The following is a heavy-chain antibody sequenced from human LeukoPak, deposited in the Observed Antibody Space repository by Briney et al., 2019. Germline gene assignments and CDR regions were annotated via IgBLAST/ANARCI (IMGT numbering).Heavy chain of an antibody. CDR2: ISYDGSNK. V-gene: IGHV3-30-3*01. CDR1: GFTFSSYA. J-gene: IGHJ4*02. Sequence: PGGSLRLSCAASGFTFSSYAMHWVRQAPGKGLEWVAVISYDGSNKYYADSVKGRFTISRDNFKNTLYLQMNSLSAEDTAVYYGAPTTMTFLDYWGQGTLVTVSS. D-gene: IGHD3-22*01. CDR3: APTTMTFLDY.